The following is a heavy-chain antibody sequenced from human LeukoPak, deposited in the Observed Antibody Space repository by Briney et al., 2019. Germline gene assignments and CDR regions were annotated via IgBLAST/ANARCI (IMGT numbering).Heavy chain of an antibody. J-gene: IGHJ4*02. Sequence: SETPSLTCAVYGGSFSGYYWSWIPHPPGKGLEWTGEINPSGGTNYNPSLKSRVTISIDTSKNQFSLKLTSVTAADTAVYHCASAYYGDYHIHGHWGQGSLVTVSS. CDR2: INPSGGT. CDR1: GGSFSGYY. D-gene: IGHD4-17*01. CDR3: ASAYYGDYHIHGH. V-gene: IGHV4-34*01.